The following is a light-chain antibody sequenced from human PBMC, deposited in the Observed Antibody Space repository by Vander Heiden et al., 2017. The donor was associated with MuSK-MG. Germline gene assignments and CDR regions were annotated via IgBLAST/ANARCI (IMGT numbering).Light chain of an antibody. CDR1: QSVTNNF. V-gene: IGKV3-20*01. CDR2: SAS. J-gene: IGKJ2*01. CDR3: QQDGNSPYT. Sequence: EIVLTQSPGTLSLSPGERATLSCRASQSVTNNFLAWYQQIPGQAPRLLIYSASRRATGIPDRFSGSGSGTDFTLTISGLEPEDFAVYFCQQDGNSPYTFGQGTKLEIK.